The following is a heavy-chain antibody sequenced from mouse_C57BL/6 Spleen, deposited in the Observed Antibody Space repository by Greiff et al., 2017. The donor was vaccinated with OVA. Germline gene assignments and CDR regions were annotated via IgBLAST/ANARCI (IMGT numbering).Heavy chain of an antibody. Sequence: QVQLQQSGAELVRPGASVTLSCKASGYTFTDYEMHWVKQTPVPGLEWIGAIDPETGGTAYNQTFKGKAILTADKSSSTAYMELRSRTSEDSAVYYCTNWDGCDYWGQGTTLTVSA. CDR3: TNWDGCDY. CDR2: IDPETGGT. J-gene: IGHJ2*01. V-gene: IGHV1-15*01. CDR1: GYTFTDYE. D-gene: IGHD4-1*01.